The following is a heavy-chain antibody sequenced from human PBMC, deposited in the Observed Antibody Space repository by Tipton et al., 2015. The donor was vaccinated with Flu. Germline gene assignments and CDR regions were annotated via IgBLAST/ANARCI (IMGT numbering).Heavy chain of an antibody. CDR3: SISLSS. V-gene: IGHV3-7*01. CDR1: RFTFSTYW. J-gene: IGHJ5*02. Sequence: VQLVQSGGGLVQPGGSLRLSCAASRFTFSTYWMDWVRQAPGKGLEWVANINQDGSEKYYVDSVKRRFTISRDNAKNSLYLQLNSLRAEDTAVYYCSISLSSWGQGTLVTVSS. D-gene: IGHD1-26*01. CDR2: INQDGSEK.